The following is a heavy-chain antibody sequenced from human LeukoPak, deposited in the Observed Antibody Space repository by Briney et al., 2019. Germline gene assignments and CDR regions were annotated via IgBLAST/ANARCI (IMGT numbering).Heavy chain of an antibody. D-gene: IGHD1-26*01. CDR2: IYYSGST. Sequence: PSETLSLTCAVSNASISSYSWSWIRQPPGKGLEWIGSIYYSGSTYYNPSLKSRVTISVDTSKNQFSLKLSSVTAADTAVYYCARLAGATNHRDYWGQGTLVTVSS. CDR3: ARLAGATNHRDY. V-gene: IGHV4-39*01. CDR1: NASISSYS. J-gene: IGHJ4*02.